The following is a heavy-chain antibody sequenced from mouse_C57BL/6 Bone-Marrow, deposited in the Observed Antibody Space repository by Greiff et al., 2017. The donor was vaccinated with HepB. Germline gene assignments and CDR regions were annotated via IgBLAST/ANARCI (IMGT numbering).Heavy chain of an antibody. CDR2: IYPRSGNT. CDR1: GYTFTSYG. J-gene: IGHJ3*01. Sequence: QVQLKESGAELARPGASVKLSCKASGYTFTSYGISWVKQRTGQGLEWIGEIYPRSGNTYYNEKFKGKATLTADKSSSTAYMELRSLTSEDSAVYCCASRGNLLLRPWFAYWGQGTLVTVSA. CDR3: ASRGNLLLRPWFAY. V-gene: IGHV1-81*01. D-gene: IGHD1-1*01.